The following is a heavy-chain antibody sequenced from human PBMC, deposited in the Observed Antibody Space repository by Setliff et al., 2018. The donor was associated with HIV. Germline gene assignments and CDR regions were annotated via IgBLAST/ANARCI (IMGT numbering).Heavy chain of an antibody. CDR2: INSASGGT. CDR1: GYTFTDNY. V-gene: IGHV1-2*02. D-gene: IGHD1-1*01. Sequence: GASVKVSCKASGYTFTDNYIHWVRQAPGQGLEWMAWINSASGGTDQGQKVQGRLIMTTDTSTNTAYMELTSLRPDDTAVYFCAREPPEVTITTHKLDIWGQGTLVTVSS. CDR3: AREPPEVTITTHKLDI. J-gene: IGHJ3*02.